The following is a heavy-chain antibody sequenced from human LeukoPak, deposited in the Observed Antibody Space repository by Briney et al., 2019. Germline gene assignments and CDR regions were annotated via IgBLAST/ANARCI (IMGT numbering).Heavy chain of an antibody. CDR2: FDPEDGET. J-gene: IGHJ2*01. CDR3: ATGGSLDL. Sequence: ASVKVSCKVSGYTLTELSMHWVRQAPGKGLEWMGGFDPEDGETIYAQKFQGRVTITADKSTSTAYMELSSLRSEDTAVYYCATGGSLDLWGRGTLVTVSS. CDR1: GYTLTELS. V-gene: IGHV1-24*01.